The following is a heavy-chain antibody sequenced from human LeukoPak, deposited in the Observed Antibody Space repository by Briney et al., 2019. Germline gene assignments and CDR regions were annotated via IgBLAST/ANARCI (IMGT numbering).Heavy chain of an antibody. Sequence: SETLSLTCAVSGGSISSGGYSWSWIRQPPGKGLEWIGYIYHSGSTYYNPSLKSRVTISVDRSKNQFSLKLSSVTAADTAVYYCARATVEDSYGLEMATIIWFDPWGQGTLVTVSS. V-gene: IGHV4-30-2*01. CDR1: GGSISSGGYS. J-gene: IGHJ5*02. CDR2: IYHSGST. CDR3: ARATVEDSYGLEMATIIWFDP. D-gene: IGHD5-24*01.